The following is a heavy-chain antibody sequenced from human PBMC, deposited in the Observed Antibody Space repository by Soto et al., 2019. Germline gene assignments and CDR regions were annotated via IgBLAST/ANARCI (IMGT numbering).Heavy chain of an antibody. D-gene: IGHD3-3*01. CDR3: ATDLTIFGVVPH. V-gene: IGHV1-24*01. CDR2: FDPEDGET. CDR1: GYTLTELS. Sequence: ASVKVSCKVSGYTLTELSMHWVRQAPGKGLEWMGGFDPEDGETIYAQKFQGRVTMTEDTSTDTAYMELSSLRSEDTAVYYCATDLTIFGVVPHWGQGTLVTVSS. J-gene: IGHJ4*02.